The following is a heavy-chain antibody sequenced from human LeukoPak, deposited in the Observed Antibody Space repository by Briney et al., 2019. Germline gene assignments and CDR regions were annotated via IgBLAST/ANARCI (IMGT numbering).Heavy chain of an antibody. CDR1: GFTFSSYA. J-gene: IGHJ4*02. D-gene: IGHD3-10*01. V-gene: IGHV3-23*01. Sequence: GGSLRLSCAASGFTFSSYAMSWVRQAPGKGLEWVSVISGSGDSTHYADSVKGRFTISSDNSKTTLYVQMNSLRAEDTAVYYCATHGSGSYYNAPDYWGQGTLVTVSS. CDR3: ATHGSGSYYNAPDY. CDR2: ISGSGDST.